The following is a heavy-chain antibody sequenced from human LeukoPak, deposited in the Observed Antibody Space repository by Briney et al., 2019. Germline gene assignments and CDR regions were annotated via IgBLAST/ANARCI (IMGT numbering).Heavy chain of an antibody. J-gene: IGHJ4*02. CDR2: INHSGST. D-gene: IGHD3-16*02. CDR3: ARQGSYVWGSYRGKFDY. V-gene: IGHV4-34*01. CDR1: GFTFSGSA. Sequence: PGGSLRLSCAASGFTFSGSAMHWVRQPPGKGLEWIGEINHSGSTNYNPSLKSRVTISVDTTKNQFSLKLSSVTAADTAVYYCARQGSYVWGSYRGKFDYWGQGTLVTVSS.